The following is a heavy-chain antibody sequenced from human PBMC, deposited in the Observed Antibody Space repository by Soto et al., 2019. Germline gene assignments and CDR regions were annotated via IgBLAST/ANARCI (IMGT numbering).Heavy chain of an antibody. Sequence: SETLSLTCTVSGGSVRSGSYYWSWIRQPPGKGLEWIGYVYYSGSTNYNPSLKSRVTMSVDTSKNQFSLKLSSVTAADTAVYFCARNSGSDGYGVHWGQGTLVTVSS. J-gene: IGHJ4*02. CDR3: ARNSGSDGYGVH. CDR2: VYYSGST. D-gene: IGHD1-26*01. CDR1: GGSVRSGSYY. V-gene: IGHV4-61*01.